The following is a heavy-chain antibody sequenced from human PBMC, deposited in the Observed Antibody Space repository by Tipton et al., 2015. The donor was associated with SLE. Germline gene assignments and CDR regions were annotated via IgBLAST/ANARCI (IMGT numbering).Heavy chain of an antibody. V-gene: IGHV3-43*01. CDR2: ISWDVSST. J-gene: IGHJ2*01. Sequence: LSLTCAASGFTFDDYTMHWVRQAPGKGLEWVSLISWDVSSTYYADSVKGRFTISRDNSKNSLYLQMNSLRTEDTALYYCARATHSSGWYIDLWGRGTLVTVSS. D-gene: IGHD6-19*01. CDR1: GFTFDDYT. CDR3: ARATHSSGWYIDL.